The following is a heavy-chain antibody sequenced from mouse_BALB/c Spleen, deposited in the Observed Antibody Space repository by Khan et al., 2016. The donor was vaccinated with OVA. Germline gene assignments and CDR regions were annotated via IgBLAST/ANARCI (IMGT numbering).Heavy chain of an antibody. CDR3: GRDAGRY. D-gene: IGHD3-3*01. V-gene: IGHV1-18*01. J-gene: IGHJ4*01. Sequence: VQLKQSGPELVKPGASVKISCKTSGYTFPEFTVHWVKQSLGKSLDWIGVINPKNGDTAYNQKFKGKATLTVDNSSSTAYMEFRSLTSEDSAVYYCGRDAGRYWGQGTSGTGAS. CDR1: GYTFPEFT. CDR2: INPKNGDT.